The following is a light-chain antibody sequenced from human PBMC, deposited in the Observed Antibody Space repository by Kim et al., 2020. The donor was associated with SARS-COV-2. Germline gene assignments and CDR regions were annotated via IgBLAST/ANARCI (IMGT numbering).Light chain of an antibody. CDR2: DVS. Sequence: QSALTQPRSVSGSPGQSVTISCTGTSSDVGGYNYVSWYQQHPGKAPKLMIYDVSKRPSGVPDRFSGSKSGNTASLTISGLQAEDEADYYCCSYAGSYTRYVVGTGTKVTVL. CDR1: SSDVGGYNY. CDR3: CSYAGSYTRYV. V-gene: IGLV2-11*01. J-gene: IGLJ1*01.